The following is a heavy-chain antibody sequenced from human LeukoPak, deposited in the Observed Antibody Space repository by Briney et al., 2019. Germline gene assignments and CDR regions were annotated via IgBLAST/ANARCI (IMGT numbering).Heavy chain of an antibody. D-gene: IGHD3-22*01. V-gene: IGHV1-2*02. CDR1: AYIFTAYY. J-gene: IGHJ4*02. CDR3: ARGWYYDSTGGYYFAY. CDR2: INPNSGDT. Sequence: ASVTVSFTASAYIFTAYYMYWVRQAPGQGLEWMGWINPNSGDTKYAQKFQGRVTMTRDTSINTAYMEMSSLRSGDTAVYYCARGWYYDSTGGYYFAYWGQGTRVTVSS.